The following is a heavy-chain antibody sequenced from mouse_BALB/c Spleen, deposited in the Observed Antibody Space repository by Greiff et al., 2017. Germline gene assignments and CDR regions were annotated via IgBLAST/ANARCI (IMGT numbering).Heavy chain of an antibody. Sequence: EVMLVESGGGLVQPGGSRKLSCAASGFTFSSFGMHWVRQAPEKGLEWVAYISSGSSTIYYADTVKGRFTISRDNAKNTLFLQMTSLRSEDTAMYYCARNYDGYYEGAMDYWGQGTSVTVSS. CDR3: ARNYDGYYEGAMDY. J-gene: IGHJ4*01. CDR1: GFTFSSFG. D-gene: IGHD2-3*01. V-gene: IGHV5-17*02. CDR2: ISSGSSTI.